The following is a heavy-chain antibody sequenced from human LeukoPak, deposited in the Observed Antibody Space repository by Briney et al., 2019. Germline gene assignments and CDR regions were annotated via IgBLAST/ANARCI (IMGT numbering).Heavy chain of an antibody. CDR2: INAGNGNT. J-gene: IGHJ5*02. CDR1: GYTFTNYV. Sequence: ASVKVSCKASGYTFTNYVIHWVRQAPGQRLEWMGWINAGNGNTRYSQKFQDRVTITRDTAASTVYMELSRLGSEGTAVYYCVRDSPFDPWGQGTLVTVSS. CDR3: VRDSPFDP. V-gene: IGHV1-3*01.